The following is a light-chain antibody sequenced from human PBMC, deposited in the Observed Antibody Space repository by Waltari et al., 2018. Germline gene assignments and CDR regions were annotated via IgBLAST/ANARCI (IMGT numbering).Light chain of an antibody. V-gene: IGLV3-10*01. J-gene: IGLJ2*01. CDR2: EDS. CDR3: YSTDSNNNYEV. Sequence: SYELTQPPSVSVSPGQTARITCSGYALPKKYAYWYQQKSGQAPVLAIHEDSKRPSRIPERFSGSSSGTMAALTISGAQVEDEADYYCYSTDSNNNYEVFGGGTKLTVL. CDR1: ALPKKY.